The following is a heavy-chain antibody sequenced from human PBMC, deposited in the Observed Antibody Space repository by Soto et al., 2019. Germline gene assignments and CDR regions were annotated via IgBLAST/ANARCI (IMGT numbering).Heavy chain of an antibody. V-gene: IGHV3-15*01. CDR3: STEWNLSLWFRELSTGGY. CDR1: TFTFSKAW. J-gene: IGHJ4*02. Sequence: GGSLRLSCAASTFTFSKAWMSWVRQAPGKGLEWVGRIKSRSDGGTTDYAAPVKGRFSISRDDSKNTMYLQMKSLKTEDTAVYDCSTEWNLSLWFRELSTGGYWGQGTLVTVSS. CDR2: IKSRSDGGTT. D-gene: IGHD3-10*01.